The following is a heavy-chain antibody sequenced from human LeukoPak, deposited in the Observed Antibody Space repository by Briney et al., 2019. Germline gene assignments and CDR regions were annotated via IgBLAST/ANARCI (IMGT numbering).Heavy chain of an antibody. CDR1: GFTFSSYG. D-gene: IGHD4-17*01. V-gene: IGHV3-30*18. CDR3: AKELANPRMTTVTPAGSDY. Sequence: GRSLRLSCAASGFTFSSYGMHWVRQAPGKGLEWVAVISYDGSNKYYADSVKGRFTISRDNSKNTLYLQMNGLRAEDTAVYYCAKELANPRMTTVTPAGSDYWGQGTLVTVSS. CDR2: ISYDGSNK. J-gene: IGHJ4*02.